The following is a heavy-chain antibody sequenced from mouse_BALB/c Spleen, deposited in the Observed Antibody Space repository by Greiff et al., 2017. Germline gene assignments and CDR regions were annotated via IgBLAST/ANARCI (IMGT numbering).Heavy chain of an antibody. D-gene: IGHD1-1*01. CDR2: IDPSDSET. CDR1: GYSFTSYW. V-gene: IGHV1S127*01. Sequence: QVQLQQSGPQLVRPGASVKISCKASGYSFTSYWMHWVKQRPGQGLEWIGMIDPSDSETRLNQKFKDKATLTVDKSSSTAYMQLSSPTSEDSAVYYCARPPDYGSSYGFAYWGQGTLVTVSA. CDR3: ARPPDYGSSYGFAY. J-gene: IGHJ3*01.